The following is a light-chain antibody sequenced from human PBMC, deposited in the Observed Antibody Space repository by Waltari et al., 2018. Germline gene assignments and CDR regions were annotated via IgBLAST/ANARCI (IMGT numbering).Light chain of an antibody. Sequence: QSALTQPASVSGSPGQSITISCTGTSSDISDYNYVSWYQQHPGRAPKLIIYDVSNRPSGLFNRFSGSKSGNTASLTISGLLAEDEADYYCCSYTTSSTPYVFGTGTRVTVL. J-gene: IGLJ1*01. CDR1: SSDISDYNY. CDR2: DVS. CDR3: CSYTTSSTPYV. V-gene: IGLV2-14*03.